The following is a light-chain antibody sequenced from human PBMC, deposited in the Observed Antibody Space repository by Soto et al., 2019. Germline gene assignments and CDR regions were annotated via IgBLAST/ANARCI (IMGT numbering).Light chain of an antibody. CDR1: QYIHNY. CDR3: QQSNNYPWT. V-gene: IGKV1-5*03. Sequence: DIQMTQSPSTLSASVGDRVTITCRASQYIHNYLAWYQQKPGEAPKLLIYEAANLESGVPSRFSGSGTGTEVTLTISSLQPDDFATYYCQQSNNYPWTFGQVTRVEI. J-gene: IGKJ1*01. CDR2: EAA.